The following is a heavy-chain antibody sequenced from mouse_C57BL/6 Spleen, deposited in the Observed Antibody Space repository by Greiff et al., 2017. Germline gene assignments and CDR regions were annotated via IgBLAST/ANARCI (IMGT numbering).Heavy chain of an antibody. CDR1: GYTFTSYW. D-gene: IGHD3-1*01. J-gene: IGHJ4*01. Sequence: QVQLQQPGAELVKPGASVKLSCKASGYTFTSYWMHWVKQRPGQGLEWIGMIHPNSGSTNYNEKFKSKATLTVDKSSSTTYMQLSSLTSADSAVYYCARRAQFYAMDYWGQGTSVTVSS. V-gene: IGHV1-64*01. CDR2: IHPNSGST. CDR3: ARRAQFYAMDY.